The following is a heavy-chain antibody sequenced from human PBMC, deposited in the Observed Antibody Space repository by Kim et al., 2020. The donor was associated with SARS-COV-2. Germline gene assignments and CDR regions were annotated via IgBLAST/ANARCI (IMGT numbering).Heavy chain of an antibody. V-gene: IGHV3-33*01. CDR2: IWYDGSNK. D-gene: IGHD3-3*01. Sequence: GGSLRLSCAASGFSFSTYGMHWVRQAPGKGLEWVAVIWYDGSNKYYADSVKGRFTISRDNSKNTLYLQMNSLRAEDTAVYYCARDRDDFYYMDVWGKGTTVTVSS. CDR3: ARDRDDFYYMDV. J-gene: IGHJ6*03. CDR1: GFSFSTYG.